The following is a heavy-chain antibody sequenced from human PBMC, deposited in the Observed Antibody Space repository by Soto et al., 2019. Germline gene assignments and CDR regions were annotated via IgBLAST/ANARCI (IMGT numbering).Heavy chain of an antibody. J-gene: IGHJ6*02. CDR1: GGSISSSNW. V-gene: IGHV4-4*02. D-gene: IGHD6-13*01. Sequence: PSETLSLTCAVSGGSISSSNWWSWVRQPPGKGLEWIGEIYHSGSTNYNPSLKSRVTISVDKSKNQFSLKLSSVTAADTAVYYCARVPEAAVDYYGMDVWGQGTTVTVSS. CDR2: IYHSGST. CDR3: ARVPEAAVDYYGMDV.